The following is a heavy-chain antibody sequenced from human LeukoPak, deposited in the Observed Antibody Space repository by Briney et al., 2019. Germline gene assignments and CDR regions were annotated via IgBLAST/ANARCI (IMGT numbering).Heavy chain of an antibody. V-gene: IGHV3-7*01. CDR1: GFTFSNFW. J-gene: IGHJ6*02. CDR3: ARHFSTYSYGLDV. CDR2: INPDGSAK. Sequence: SGGSLRLSCAASGFTFSNFWKSWVRQAPGKGLEWVANINPDGSAKYYVDSVKGRFTISRDNAENSLYLQMNSLRPEDTAVYYCARHFSTYSYGLDVWGQGTTVTVSS. D-gene: IGHD3-3*02.